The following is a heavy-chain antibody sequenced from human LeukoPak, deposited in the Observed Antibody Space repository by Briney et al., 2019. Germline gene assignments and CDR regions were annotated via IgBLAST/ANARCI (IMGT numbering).Heavy chain of an antibody. CDR1: GFTFSNAW. CDR3: TTDDKHSSSWYLEGFQH. CDR2: IKSKTDGGTT. Sequence: PGGSLRLSCAASGFTFSNAWMSWVRQAPGKGLEWVGRIKSKTDGGTTDYAAPVKGRFTISRDDSKNTLYLQMNSLKTEDTAVYYCTTDDKHSSSWYLEGFQHWGQGTLVTVSS. D-gene: IGHD6-13*01. J-gene: IGHJ1*01. V-gene: IGHV3-15*01.